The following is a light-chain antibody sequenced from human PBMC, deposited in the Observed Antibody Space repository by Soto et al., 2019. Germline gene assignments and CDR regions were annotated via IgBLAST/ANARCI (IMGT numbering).Light chain of an antibody. Sequence: QYMLTQPASVSWSLGHSITISCTGTTRDIAGYNYISWYQQLPGKAPKLMIYQVTIRPSGISNRFSGSKSGNTASLTISGLQAEDEDDYYCTSFSSSTSIYVFGTGTKVTV. CDR1: TRDIAGYNY. J-gene: IGLJ1*01. CDR2: QVT. V-gene: IGLV2-14*01. CDR3: TSFSSSTSIYV.